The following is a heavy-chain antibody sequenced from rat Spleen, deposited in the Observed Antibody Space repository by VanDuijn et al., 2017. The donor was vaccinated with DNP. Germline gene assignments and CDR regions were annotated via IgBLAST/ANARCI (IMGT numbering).Heavy chain of an antibody. CDR1: GFSLTNYH. CDR3: ARDGQWDYLDY. V-gene: IGHV2-30*01. D-gene: IGHD1-1*01. CDR2: VWIGGGT. J-gene: IGHJ2*01. Sequence: QVQLKESGPGLVQPSQTLSLTCTVSGFSLTNYHVHWVRQPSGKGLEWMGVVWIGGGTHYSSIFKSRLSITRDTSKSQVFLKVNSLQTEDTATYYCARDGQWDYLDYWGQGVMVTASS.